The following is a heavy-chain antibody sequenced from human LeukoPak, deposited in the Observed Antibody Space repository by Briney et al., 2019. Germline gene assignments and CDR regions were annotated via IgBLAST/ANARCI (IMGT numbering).Heavy chain of an antibody. Sequence: SETLSLTCTVSGGSISSGDYYWSWIRHPPGKGLEWIGYIYYSGSTYYNPSLKSRVTISVDTSKNQFSLKLSSVTAADTAVYYCARGIESSTSWIDPWGQGTLVTVSS. CDR3: ARGIESSTSWIDP. CDR1: GGSISSGDYY. CDR2: IYYSGST. J-gene: IGHJ5*02. V-gene: IGHV4-30-4*01. D-gene: IGHD2-2*01.